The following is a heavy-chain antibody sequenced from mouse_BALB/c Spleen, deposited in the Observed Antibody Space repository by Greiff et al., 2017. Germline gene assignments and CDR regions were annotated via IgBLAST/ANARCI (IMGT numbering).Heavy chain of an antibody. Sequence: EVKLVESGGGLVKPGGSLKLSCAASGFTFSSYAMSWVRQTPEKRLECVASISSGGSTYYPDSVKGRFTIARDNARNILYLQMSSLRSEDTAMYYCAREVMTTASWFAYWGQGTLVTVSA. CDR3: AREVMTTASWFAY. J-gene: IGHJ3*01. D-gene: IGHD1-2*01. CDR2: ISSGGST. V-gene: IGHV5-6-5*01. CDR1: GFTFSSYA.